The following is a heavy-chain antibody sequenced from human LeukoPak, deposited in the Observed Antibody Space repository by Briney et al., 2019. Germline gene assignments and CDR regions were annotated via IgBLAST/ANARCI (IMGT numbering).Heavy chain of an antibody. V-gene: IGHV4-34*01. J-gene: IGHJ4*02. D-gene: IGHD3/OR15-3a*01. CDR3: ARRARTGYYNY. CDR2: INHSGTT. Sequence: SETLSLTCAVYGGSFSDYYWSWIRQSPGKGLEWIGEINHSGTTHYNPSLKSRVTISVDTSKNQFSLKLRSVTAADTAVYYCARRARTGYYNYWGQGTLVTVSS. CDR1: GGSFSDYY.